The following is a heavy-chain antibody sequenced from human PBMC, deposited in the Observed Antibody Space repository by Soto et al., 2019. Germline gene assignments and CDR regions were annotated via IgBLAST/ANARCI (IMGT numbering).Heavy chain of an antibody. CDR3: ASNMVFGEYGLDV. J-gene: IGHJ6*02. V-gene: IGHV3-23*01. CDR2: ISGSAGST. CDR1: GFTFSSYS. D-gene: IGHD3-10*02. Sequence: GGSLRLSCAASGFTFSSYSMSWVRQAPGKGLEWVSAISGSAGSTYYADSVKGRFTISRDNSKNTLYLQMNSLRAEDTAVYYCASNMVFGEYGLDVWGQGTTVTVS.